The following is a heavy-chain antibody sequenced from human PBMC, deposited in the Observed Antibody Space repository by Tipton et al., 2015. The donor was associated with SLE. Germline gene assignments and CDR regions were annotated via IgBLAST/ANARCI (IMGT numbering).Heavy chain of an antibody. V-gene: IGHV4-4*02. CDR1: GGSISSSDW. D-gene: IGHD2-15*01. J-gene: IGHJ4*02. CDR2: FHHSGST. Sequence: TLSLTCSVSGGSISSSDWWSWVRQPPGKGLEWIGEFHHSGSTNYNPSLKSRVTISVDNSKNQFSLKLSSVTAADTAVYYCARDGGILVAGRFDYWGQGTLVTVSS. CDR3: ARDGGILVAGRFDY.